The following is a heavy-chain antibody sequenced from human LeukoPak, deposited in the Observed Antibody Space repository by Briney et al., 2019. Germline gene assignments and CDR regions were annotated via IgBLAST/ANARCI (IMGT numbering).Heavy chain of an antibody. D-gene: IGHD3-10*01. V-gene: IGHV1-2*02. CDR1: GYFFSGYH. CDR3: AGLGSTMEGRIDP. CDR2: IYIDSGDT. J-gene: IGHJ5*02. Sequence: GASVKVSCKASGYFFSGYHVHWVRQAPGQGLDWMGRIYIDSGDTNYAQKFQGRVTMTRDTSISTAYMELSSLTSDDTAVYYCAGLGSTMEGRIDPWGQGTPVTVS.